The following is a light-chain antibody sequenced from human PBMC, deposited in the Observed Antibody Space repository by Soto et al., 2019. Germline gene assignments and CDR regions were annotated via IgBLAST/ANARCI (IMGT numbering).Light chain of an antibody. CDR2: GNS. J-gene: IGLJ2*01. CDR1: SSNIGAGYD. CDR3: QSYDSSLSGVV. Sequence: SVLTQPPSVSGAPGQRVTISCTGSSSNIGAGYDVHWYQQLPGTAPKLLIYGNSIRPSGVPDRFSGSKSGTSASLAITGLQAEDEADYYCQSYDSSLSGVVFGGGTKLTVL. V-gene: IGLV1-40*01.